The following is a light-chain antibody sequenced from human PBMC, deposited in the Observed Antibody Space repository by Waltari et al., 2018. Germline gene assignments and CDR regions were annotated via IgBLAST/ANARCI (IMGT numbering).Light chain of an antibody. CDR2: DAS. Sequence: EIVLTQSPGTLSLSPGERATLSCRSSQSVSRTLAWYQQKPGQAPRLLIYDASNRATGIPGRFSGSGSETDFSLTSSRREPEDFAVYYCQKYGTLPATFGQGTKVEVK. J-gene: IGKJ1*01. V-gene: IGKV3-20*01. CDR3: QKYGTLPAT. CDR1: QSVSRT.